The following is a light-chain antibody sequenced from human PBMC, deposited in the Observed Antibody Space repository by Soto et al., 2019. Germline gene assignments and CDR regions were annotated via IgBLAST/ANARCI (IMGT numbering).Light chain of an antibody. CDR2: EVS. V-gene: IGLV2-14*01. CDR1: SSDVGGYNY. Sequence: QSALTQPASVSGSPGQSITISCAGTSSDVGGYNYVSWYQQHPDKAPKLMIYEVSRRPSGVSNRFSGSKSGNTASLTISGLQAEDEADYYCSSYTSSSTYVFGTGTKLTVL. J-gene: IGLJ1*01. CDR3: SSYTSSSTYV.